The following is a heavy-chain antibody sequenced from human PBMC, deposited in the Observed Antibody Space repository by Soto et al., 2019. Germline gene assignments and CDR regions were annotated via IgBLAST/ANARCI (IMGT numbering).Heavy chain of an antibody. CDR3: AKGRDYGGNYRDY. J-gene: IGHJ4*02. CDR1: GFTFSSYA. Sequence: EVQLLESGGGLVQPGGSLRLSCAASGFTFSSYAMSWVRQAPGKGLEWVSAISGSGGTTYTYYAHSVKGRFTISRDNSQNTLYLHMNSLRAEDTAVYYCAKGRDYGGNYRDYWGQGTLVTVSS. D-gene: IGHD4-17*01. V-gene: IGHV3-23*01. CDR2: ISGSGGTTYT.